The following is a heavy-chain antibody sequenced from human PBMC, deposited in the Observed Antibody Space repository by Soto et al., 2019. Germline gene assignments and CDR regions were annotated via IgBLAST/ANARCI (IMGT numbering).Heavy chain of an antibody. J-gene: IGHJ6*02. CDR3: ARDNADDYSNRPTYYYGMDV. CDR2: ISSSSSTI. V-gene: IGHV3-48*02. CDR1: GFTFSSYS. Sequence: GGSLRLSCAASGFTFSSYSMNWVRQAPGKGLEWVSYISSSSSTIYYADSVKGRFTISRDNAKNSLYLQMNSLRDEDTAVYYCARDNADDYSNRPTYYYGMDVWGQGTTVTVSS. D-gene: IGHD4-4*01.